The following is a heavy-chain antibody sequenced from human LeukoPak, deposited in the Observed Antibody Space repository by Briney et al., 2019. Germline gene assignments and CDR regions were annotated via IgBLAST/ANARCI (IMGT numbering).Heavy chain of an antibody. CDR3: ARDRPLAAAGTISQDYYYYGMDV. CDR2: IIPIFGTA. CDR1: GGTFSSYA. Sequence: SVKVSCKASGGTFSSYAISWVRQAPGQGLEWMGGIIPIFGTANYAQKLQGRVTMTTDTSTSTAYMELRSLRSDDTAVYYCARDRPLAAAGTISQDYYYYGMDVWGQGTTVTVSS. J-gene: IGHJ6*02. V-gene: IGHV1-69*05. D-gene: IGHD6-13*01.